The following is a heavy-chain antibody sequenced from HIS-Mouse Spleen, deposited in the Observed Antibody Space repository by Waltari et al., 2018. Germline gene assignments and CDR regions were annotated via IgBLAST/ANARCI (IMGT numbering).Heavy chain of an antibody. V-gene: IGHV4-39*07. Sequence: QLQLQESGPGLVKTSETLSLTCTVSGGSISSSSYYWGWIRQPPGKGLEWIGSIYYSGRTSYNPPLKRRVTISVDTSNNQFSLKLSSVTAADTAVYYCAREIPYSSSWYDWYFDLWGRGTLVTVSS. D-gene: IGHD6-13*01. CDR2: IYYSGRT. CDR3: AREIPYSSSWYDWYFDL. J-gene: IGHJ2*01. CDR1: GGSISSSSYY.